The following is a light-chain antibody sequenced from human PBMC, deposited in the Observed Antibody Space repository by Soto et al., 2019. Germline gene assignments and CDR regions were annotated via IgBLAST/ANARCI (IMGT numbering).Light chain of an antibody. J-gene: IGKJ4*01. CDR3: EQYDNLPRVT. Sequence: DIQMTQSPSSLSASVGDRVTITCQASQDISNYLNWYQQKPGKAPKLLIYDASNLETGVPSRFSGSGYGTEFTLTISSLQPEDIATYYCEQYDNLPRVTFGGGTKVEIK. CDR1: QDISNY. V-gene: IGKV1-33*01. CDR2: DAS.